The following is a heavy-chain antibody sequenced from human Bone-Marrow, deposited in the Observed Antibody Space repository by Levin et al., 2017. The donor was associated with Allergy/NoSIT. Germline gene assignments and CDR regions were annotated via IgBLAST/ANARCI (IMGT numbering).Heavy chain of an antibody. CDR2: FSSNGGST. J-gene: IGHJ5*02. CDR1: GFTSTYYA. V-gene: IGHV3-64D*06. Sequence: GGSLRLSCSASGFTSTYYAVHWVRQAPGKGLEYVSAFSSNGGSTYYADSVKGRFSISRDTSKNTLFLQMRSLTTEDTAVYYCVFQGTSQPHTWGQGTLVTVSS. D-gene: IGHD1/OR15-1a*01. CDR3: VFQGTSQPHT.